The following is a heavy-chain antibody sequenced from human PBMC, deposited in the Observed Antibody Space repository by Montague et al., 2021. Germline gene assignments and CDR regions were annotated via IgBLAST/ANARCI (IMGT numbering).Heavy chain of an antibody. D-gene: IGHD2-8*01. V-gene: IGHV6-1*01. CDR3: ARDHGLINAWAY. CDR1: GDSVSSTTTA. J-gene: IGHJ4*02. Sequence: CAISGDSVSSTTTAWHWIRQSPSRGLEWLGRTHYRSRWYFDYAPSAKSRITIQPDTATNQFSLQVNSATPEDTAVYFCARDHGLINAWAYWGQGTLVTVSS. CDR2: THYRSRWYF.